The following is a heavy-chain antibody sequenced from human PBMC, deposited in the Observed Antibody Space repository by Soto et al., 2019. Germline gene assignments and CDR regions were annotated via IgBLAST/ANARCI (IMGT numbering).Heavy chain of an antibody. CDR2: IDPSDSQT. Sequence: GESLDTSCTGSCYSFAGYWITWVRQKPGKGLEWMGRIDPSDSQTYYSPSFRGHGTISVTKSITTVFLQWSSLRASDTAMYYCARQIYDSDTGPNFQYYFDSWGQGTTVTVSS. V-gene: IGHV5-10-1*01. D-gene: IGHD3-22*01. CDR1: CYSFAGYW. CDR3: ARQIYDSDTGPNFQYYFDS. J-gene: IGHJ4*02.